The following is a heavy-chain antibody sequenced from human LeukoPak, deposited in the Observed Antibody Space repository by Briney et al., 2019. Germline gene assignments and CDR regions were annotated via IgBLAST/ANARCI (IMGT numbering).Heavy chain of an antibody. CDR1: SGSISSGSYY. Sequence: PSETPSLTCTVSSGSISSGSYYWSWIRQPAGKGLEWIGRIYTSGSTNYNPSLKSRVTISVDTSKNQFSLKLSSATAADTAVYYCAREGQGYSYGNFDYWGQGTLVTVSS. CDR3: AREGQGYSYGNFDY. CDR2: IYTSGST. V-gene: IGHV4-61*02. J-gene: IGHJ4*02. D-gene: IGHD5-18*01.